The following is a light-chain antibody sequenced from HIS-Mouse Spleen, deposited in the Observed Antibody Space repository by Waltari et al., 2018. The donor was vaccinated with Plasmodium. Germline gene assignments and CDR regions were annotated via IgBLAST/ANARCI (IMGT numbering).Light chain of an antibody. J-gene: IGLJ3*02. CDR3: QSADSSGTPNWV. Sequence: SYELTQPPSVSVSPGQTARITCSGGALPQPYAYWYQQKPGQAPALVIYKDSERPSGIPERFSGSSSGTTVTLTISGVQAEDEADYYCQSADSSGTPNWVFGGGTKLTVL. V-gene: IGLV3-25*03. CDR2: KDS. CDR1: ALPQPY.